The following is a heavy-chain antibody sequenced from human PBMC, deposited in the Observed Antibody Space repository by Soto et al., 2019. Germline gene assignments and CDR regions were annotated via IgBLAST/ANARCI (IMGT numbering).Heavy chain of an antibody. J-gene: IGHJ6*02. CDR3: ARRDLAIDCDGYYYYGMDV. Sequence: PGESLKISCKGSGYSFTSYWISWVRQMPGKGLEWMGRIDPSDSYTNYSPSFQGHVTISADKSISTAYLQWSSLKASDTAMYYCARRDLAIDCDGYYYYGMDVWGQGTTV. CDR2: IDPSDSYT. D-gene: IGHD2-21*02. CDR1: GYSFTSYW. V-gene: IGHV5-10-1*01.